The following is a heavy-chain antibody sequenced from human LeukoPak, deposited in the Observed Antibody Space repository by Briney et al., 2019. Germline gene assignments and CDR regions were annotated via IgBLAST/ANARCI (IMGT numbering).Heavy chain of an antibody. D-gene: IGHD1-14*01. Sequence: GGSLRLSCAASGFTFSSYAMHWVRQAPGKGLEWVAVISYDGSNKYYADSVKGRFTISRDNSKNTLYLQMNSLRAEDSAVYYCARVRGTGWFDPWGQGTLVTVSS. CDR1: GFTFSSYA. J-gene: IGHJ5*02. V-gene: IGHV3-30-3*01. CDR2: ISYDGSNK. CDR3: ARVRGTGWFDP.